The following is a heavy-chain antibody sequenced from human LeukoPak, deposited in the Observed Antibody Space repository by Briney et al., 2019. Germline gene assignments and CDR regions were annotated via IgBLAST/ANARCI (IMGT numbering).Heavy chain of an antibody. CDR2: ISGSGDRT. CDR1: GFIFSNYY. D-gene: IGHD1-26*01. J-gene: IGHJ4*02. CDR3: AKVELLPTLDY. Sequence: GGSLRLSCAASGFIFSNYYMSSVLQAPPKGLEWVSGISGSGDRTYFADSVQGRFTISRDNSKNTLYLQMSSLRPEDTAVYYCAKVELLPTLDYWGQGTLVTVSS. V-gene: IGHV3-23*01.